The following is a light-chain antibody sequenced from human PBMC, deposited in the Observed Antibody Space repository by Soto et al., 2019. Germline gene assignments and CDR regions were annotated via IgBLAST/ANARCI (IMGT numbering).Light chain of an antibody. J-gene: IGKJ1*01. CDR3: HQYNNWPPA. V-gene: IGKV3-15*01. CDR2: GAS. CDR1: QIMTSN. Sequence: VMTQIPATVSVSPGERVTLSCRASQIMTSNLAWYQQKPGQAPRLLIHGASTRATGVPGRFSGGGSGTEFTLTISSLQSEDVAVYYCHQYNNWPPAFGQGTKVEIK.